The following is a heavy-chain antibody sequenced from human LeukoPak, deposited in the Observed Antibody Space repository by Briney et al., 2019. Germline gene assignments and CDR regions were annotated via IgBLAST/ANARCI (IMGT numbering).Heavy chain of an antibody. J-gene: IGHJ4*02. V-gene: IGHV1-3*01. CDR2: INAGNGNT. D-gene: IGHD5-12*01. CDR1: GYTFTSYA. Sequence: ASVKVSCKASGYTFTSYAMHWVRQAPGQRLEWMGWINAGNGNTKYSQKFQGRVTITRDTSASTAYMELSSLRSEDTAVYYCARDWLRPRAFDYWGQGTLVTVSS. CDR3: ARDWLRPRAFDY.